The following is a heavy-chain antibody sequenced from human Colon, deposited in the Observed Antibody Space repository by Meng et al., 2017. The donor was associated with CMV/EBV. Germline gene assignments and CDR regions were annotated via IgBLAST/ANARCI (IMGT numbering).Heavy chain of an antibody. CDR1: GFTFNDYS. CDR2: MSSNGRTI. Sequence: AASGFTFNDYSMSWIRQAPGKGLEWISYMSSNGRTIYYAEAVRGRFTISRDNARNSLYLQMNTLRADDTAVYYCVRTPAAATGWFDPWGQGTLVTVSS. D-gene: IGHD6-13*01. V-gene: IGHV3-11*01. J-gene: IGHJ5*02. CDR3: VRTPAAATGWFDP.